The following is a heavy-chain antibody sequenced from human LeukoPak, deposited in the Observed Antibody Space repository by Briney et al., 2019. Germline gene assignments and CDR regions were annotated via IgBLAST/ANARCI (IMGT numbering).Heavy chain of an antibody. CDR3: ARHRRYCSSSNCYTFDY. Sequence: SETLSLTCAVSGYSISSGYYWGWIRQPPGKGLEWIGIIYNSGSTYYNPSLKSRFTISVDTSKNHFSLNLNSVTAADTAVYYCARHRRYCSSSNCYTFDYWGQGALVTVSS. CDR2: IYNSGST. V-gene: IGHV4-38-2*01. CDR1: GYSISSGYY. D-gene: IGHD2-2*02. J-gene: IGHJ4*02.